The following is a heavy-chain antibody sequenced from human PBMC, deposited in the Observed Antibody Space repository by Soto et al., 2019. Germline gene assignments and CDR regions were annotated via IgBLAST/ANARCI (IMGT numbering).Heavy chain of an antibody. CDR2: INPSGGST. J-gene: IGHJ4*02. CDR1: GYTFTSYY. CDR3: ARRGACISTSCSLDY. Sequence: ASVKVSCKASGYTFTSYYVHWVRQAPGQGLEWMGIINPSGGSTTYAQKFQGRVTMTRDTSTSTVYMELSSLRSEDTAVYYCARRGACISTSCSLDYWGQGTLVTVSS. D-gene: IGHD2-2*01. V-gene: IGHV1-46*01.